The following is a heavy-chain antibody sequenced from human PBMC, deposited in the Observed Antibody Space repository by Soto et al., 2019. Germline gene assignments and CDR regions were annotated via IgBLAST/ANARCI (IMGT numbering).Heavy chain of an antibody. V-gene: IGHV1-18*01. CDR2: ISAYNGNT. CDR3: ARGRLRIAASNYRPLNRHNWFDP. D-gene: IGHD6-13*01. Sequence: GTSVKVSCEAPGYSFTSYGSSWVRQAPGQGLEWMGWISAYNGNTNYAQKLQGRVTMTTDTSTSTADMELRSLRSDDTAVYYCARGRLRIAASNYRPLNRHNWFDPWGQGTLVTVS. CDR1: GYSFTSYG. J-gene: IGHJ5*02.